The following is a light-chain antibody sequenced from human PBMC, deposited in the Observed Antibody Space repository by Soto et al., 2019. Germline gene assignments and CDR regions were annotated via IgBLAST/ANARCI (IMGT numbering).Light chain of an antibody. CDR3: QSYGGV. Sequence: QSVLTQPPSVSGAPGQRVTISYTGSSSNIGAGYDVHWYQQLPGTAPKLLIYGNSNRPSGVPDRFSGSKSGTSASLAITGLQAEDEADYYCQSYGGVFGTGTKLTVL. V-gene: IGLV1-40*01. CDR1: SSNIGAGYD. CDR2: GNS. J-gene: IGLJ1*01.